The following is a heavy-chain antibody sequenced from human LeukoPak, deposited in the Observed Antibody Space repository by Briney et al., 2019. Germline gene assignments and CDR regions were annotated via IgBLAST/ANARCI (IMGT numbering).Heavy chain of an antibody. CDR1: GFTFSSYA. D-gene: IGHD5-24*01. CDR3: AKHTTYLEMAYGSAFDY. CDR2: ISGSGGST. J-gene: IGHJ4*02. Sequence: GGSLRLSCAASGFTFSSYAMSWVRQAPGKGLEWVSAISGSGGSTYYADSVKGRFTISRDNSKNTLYLQMNSLRAEDTAVYYCAKHTTYLEMAYGSAFDYWGQGTLVTVSS. V-gene: IGHV3-23*01.